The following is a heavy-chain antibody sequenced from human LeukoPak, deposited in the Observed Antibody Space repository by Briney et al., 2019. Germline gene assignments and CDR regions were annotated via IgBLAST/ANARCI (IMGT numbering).Heavy chain of an antibody. CDR2: LNPDGSEK. D-gene: IGHD3-3*01. CDR1: VLTSSIYW. J-gene: IGHJ4*02. CDR3: ARGVLQWFYLYY. V-gene: IGHV3-7*05. Sequence: SGGSLRLSCAASVLTSSIYWMTWVRQAPGKGLEWVASLNPDGSEKYYVDSVKGRFTISRDNAENSLYLQMNSLRAEDTAVYYCARGVLQWFYLYYWGQGALVTVSS.